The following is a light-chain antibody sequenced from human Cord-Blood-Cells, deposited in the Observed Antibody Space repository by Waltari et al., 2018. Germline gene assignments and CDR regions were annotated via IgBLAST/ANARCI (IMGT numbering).Light chain of an antibody. Sequence: DIQMTQSPSSLSASVGDRXTXPCRASQSISSYLNWYQQKPGKAPKLLIYAASSLQSGVPSRFSGSGSGTDFTLTISSLQPEDFATYYCQQSYSTPWTFGQGTKVEIK. J-gene: IGKJ1*01. V-gene: IGKV1-39*01. CDR3: QQSYSTPWT. CDR1: QSISSY. CDR2: AAS.